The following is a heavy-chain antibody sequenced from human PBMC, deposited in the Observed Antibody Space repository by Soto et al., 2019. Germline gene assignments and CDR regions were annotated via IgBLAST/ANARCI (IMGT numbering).Heavy chain of an antibody. CDR1: GYTFNTYG. Sequence: ASVKVSCKASGYTFNTYGISWVRQAPGQGLEWMGWISAYNGNTNYAQKLQGRVTMTTDTSTSTAYMELRSLRSDDTAVYYCARDPNRASRWFGASYYYGMDVWGQGTTVTVSS. CDR2: ISAYNGNT. J-gene: IGHJ6*02. D-gene: IGHD3-10*01. V-gene: IGHV1-18*01. CDR3: ARDPNRASRWFGASYYYGMDV.